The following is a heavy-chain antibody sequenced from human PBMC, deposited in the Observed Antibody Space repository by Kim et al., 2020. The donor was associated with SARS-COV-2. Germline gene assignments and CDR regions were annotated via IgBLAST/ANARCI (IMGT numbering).Heavy chain of an antibody. V-gene: IGHV3-30*04. CDR2: ISYDGSNK. J-gene: IGHJ6*02. D-gene: IGHD3-10*01. CDR3: AREGAGSNYYYGMDV. CDR1: GFTFSSYA. Sequence: GGSLRLSCAASGFTFSSYAMHWVRQAPGKGLEWVAVISYDGSNKYYADSVKGRFTISRDNSKNTLYLQMNSLRAEDTAVYYCAREGAGSNYYYGMDVWGQGTTVTVSS.